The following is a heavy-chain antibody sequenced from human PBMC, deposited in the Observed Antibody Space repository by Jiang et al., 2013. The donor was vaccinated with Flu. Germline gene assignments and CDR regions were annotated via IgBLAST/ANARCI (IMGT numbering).Heavy chain of an antibody. V-gene: IGHV1-18*01. CDR2: ISDYNGDT. CDR3: ARDLPERAGWFDP. D-gene: IGHD2-2*01. J-gene: IGHJ5*02. CDR1: GYTFTSYG. Sequence: SGAEVKKPGASVKVSCKASGYTFTSYGLSWVRQAPGQGLEWIGWISDYNGDTNYAQKLQGRVTMTTDTSTSTAYLELRSLKFDDTAVYYCARDLPERAGWFDPWGQGTLVTVSS.